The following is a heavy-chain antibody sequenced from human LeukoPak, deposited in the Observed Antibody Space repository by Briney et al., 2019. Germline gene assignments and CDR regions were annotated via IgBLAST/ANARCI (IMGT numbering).Heavy chain of an antibody. CDR3: ARETPHCSSTSCYSNFDY. J-gene: IGHJ4*02. CDR1: GYTFTSYY. CDR2: INPSGGST. Sequence: ASVKVSCKASGYTFTSYYMHWVRQAPGQGLEWMGIINPSGGSTSYAQKFQGRVTMTRDTSTSTVYMELSSLRFEDTAVYYCARETPHCSSTSCYSNFDYWGQGTLVTVSS. D-gene: IGHD2-2*02. V-gene: IGHV1-46*01.